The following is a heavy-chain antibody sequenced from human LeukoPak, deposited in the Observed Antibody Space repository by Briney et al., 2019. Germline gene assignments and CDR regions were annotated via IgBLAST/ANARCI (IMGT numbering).Heavy chain of an antibody. CDR3: ARDGKLYGPHYYMDV. J-gene: IGHJ6*03. CDR1: GYTFTGYY. V-gene: IGHV1-2*02. Sequence: GASVKVSCKASGYTFTGYYMHWVRQAPGQGLEWMGWINPNSGGTNYAQKFQGRVTMTRDTSISTAYMELSRLRSDDTAVYYCARDGKLYGPHYYMDVWGKGTTVTISS. CDR2: INPNSGGT. D-gene: IGHD3-10*01.